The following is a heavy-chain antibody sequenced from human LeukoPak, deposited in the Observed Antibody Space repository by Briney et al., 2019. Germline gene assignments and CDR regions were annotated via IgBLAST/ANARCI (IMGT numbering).Heavy chain of an antibody. J-gene: IGHJ4*02. CDR2: IYYSGST. Sequence: SETLSLTCTVSGGSISNYYWSWIRQPPGKGLEWIGNIYYSGSTYFKPSLKSRVTISVDTSKNQFSLKLSSVTAADTAVYYCARESGVGLYYFDYWGQGTLVTVSS. D-gene: IGHD3/OR15-3a*01. CDR3: ARESGVGLYYFDY. V-gene: IGHV4-59*01. CDR1: GGSISNYY.